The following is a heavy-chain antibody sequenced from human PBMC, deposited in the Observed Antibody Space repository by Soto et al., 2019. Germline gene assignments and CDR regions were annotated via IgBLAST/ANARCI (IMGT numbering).Heavy chain of an antibody. CDR1: GFTFNRYG. Sequence: LRLSCAASGFTFNRYGMSWVRQAPGKGLEWVSAISGSGDSTYYADSVKGRFTISRDSSNNTLYLQMNNLRADDTALYFCVKLRLELLYLDSWGLGALVTVSS. CDR2: ISGSGDST. D-gene: IGHD1-7*01. CDR3: VKLRLELLYLDS. V-gene: IGHV3-23*01. J-gene: IGHJ4*02.